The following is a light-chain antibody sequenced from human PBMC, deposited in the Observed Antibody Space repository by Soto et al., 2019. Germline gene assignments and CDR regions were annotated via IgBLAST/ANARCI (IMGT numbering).Light chain of an antibody. J-gene: IGLJ1*01. Sequence: QSALTQPASVSGSPGQSITISCTGTTSDIGGFNYVSWYQQYPGEAPKLILYEVNIRPSGVSNRFSGSKSGDTASLTISGPQAADEADFYCSSYTTSDTHVFGSGTKSPS. CDR1: TSDIGGFNY. V-gene: IGLV2-14*01. CDR3: SSYTTSDTHV. CDR2: EVN.